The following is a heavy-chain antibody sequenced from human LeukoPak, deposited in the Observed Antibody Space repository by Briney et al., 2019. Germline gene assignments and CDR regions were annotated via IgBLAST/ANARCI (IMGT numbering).Heavy chain of an antibody. CDR3: VRSGGY. CDR1: GFTFSSHW. D-gene: IGHD1-26*01. J-gene: IGHJ4*02. V-gene: IGHV3-7*05. CDR2: IKEDGSEK. Sequence: PGGPLRLSCAASGFTFSSHWMNWVRQAPGKGLKWVANIKEDGSEKYYVDSVKGRFTISRDNAKNSLCLQMNSLRAEDTAIYYCVRSGGYWGQGTLVTVSS.